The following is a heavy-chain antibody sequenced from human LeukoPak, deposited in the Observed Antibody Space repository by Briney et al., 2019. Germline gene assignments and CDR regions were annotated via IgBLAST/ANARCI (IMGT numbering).Heavy chain of an antibody. J-gene: IGHJ5*02. V-gene: IGHV4-30-2*01. Sequence: SETLSLTCTVSGGSIRSSYYYWGWIRQPPGKGLEWIGYIYHSGSTYYNPSLKSRVTISVDRSKNQFSLKLSSVTAADTAVYYCARDYSNYGWFDPWGQGTLVTVSS. CDR1: GGSIRSSYYY. CDR2: IYHSGST. CDR3: ARDYSNYGWFDP. D-gene: IGHD4-11*01.